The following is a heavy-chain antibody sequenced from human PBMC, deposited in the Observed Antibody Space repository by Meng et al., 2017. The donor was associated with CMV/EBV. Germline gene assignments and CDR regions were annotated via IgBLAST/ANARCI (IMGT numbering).Heavy chain of an antibody. J-gene: IGHJ3*02. D-gene: IGHD3-3*01. Sequence: GGSLRPSCAASGFTVSSNYMSWVRQAPGKGLEWVSVIYSGGSTYYADSVKGRFTISRDNSKNTLYLQMNGLRAEDTAVYYCASRSVRITIFGVAHDAFDIWGQGTMVTVSS. V-gene: IGHV3-66*02. CDR3: ASRSVRITIFGVAHDAFDI. CDR1: GFTVSSNY. CDR2: IYSGGST.